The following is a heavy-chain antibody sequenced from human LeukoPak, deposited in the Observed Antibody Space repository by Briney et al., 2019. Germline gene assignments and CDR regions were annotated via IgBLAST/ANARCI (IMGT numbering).Heavy chain of an antibody. CDR2: LSPNGDST. CDR3: ARTYSYGAGTYSSFGY. J-gene: IGHJ4*02. CDR1: GFTFDNYA. D-gene: IGHD3-10*01. V-gene: IGHV3-64*01. Sequence: SGGSLRLSCAAFGFTFDNYALHWVRQAPGKGLEYFSGLSPNGDSTYYANSVKGRFTISRDNPQHTLFLQMGSLRVEDTAVYYCARTYSYGAGTYSSFGYWGQGTLVTVSP.